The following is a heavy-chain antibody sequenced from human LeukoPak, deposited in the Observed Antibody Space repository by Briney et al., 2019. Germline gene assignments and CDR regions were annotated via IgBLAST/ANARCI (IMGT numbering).Heavy chain of an antibody. CDR3: ARDTENDFWIDY. V-gene: IGHV3-23*01. Sequence: GGSLRLSCAASGFTFSNYAMSWVRQAPGKGLECISGFSGSGGRTFYADSVKGRFTISRDNAKNTLYLQMNSLRDEDTAVYHCARDTENDFWIDYWGQGTLVTVSS. CDR1: GFTFSNYA. J-gene: IGHJ4*02. CDR2: FSGSGGRT. D-gene: IGHD3-3*01.